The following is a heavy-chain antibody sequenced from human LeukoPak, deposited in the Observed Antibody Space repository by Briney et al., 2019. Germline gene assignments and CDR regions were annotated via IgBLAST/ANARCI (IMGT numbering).Heavy chain of an antibody. CDR3: ARGPVAAAGRNYYYYYYYMDV. D-gene: IGHD6-13*01. J-gene: IGHJ6*03. CDR2: INHSGST. CDR1: GGPFSGYY. V-gene: IGHV4-34*01. Sequence: NPSETLSLTCAVYGGPFSGYYWSWIRQPPGKGLEWIGEINHSGSTNYNPSLKSRVTISVDTSKNQFSLKLSSVTAADTAVYYCARGPVAAAGRNYYYYYYYMDVWGKGTTVTVSS.